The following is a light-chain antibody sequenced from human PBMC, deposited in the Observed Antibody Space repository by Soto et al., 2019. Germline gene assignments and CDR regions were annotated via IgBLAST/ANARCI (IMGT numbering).Light chain of an antibody. V-gene: IGKV3-20*01. Sequence: ETVLTQSPGTLSLSPGERATLSCRASQTVSSSYLAWYQQKPGQAPRLLIYGASSRATGIPDRFSGSGSGTDFTLTISRLEPEDFAVYYCQHRLSWPLTFGGGTTVELK. CDR2: GAS. CDR1: QTVSSSY. J-gene: IGKJ4*01. CDR3: QHRLSWPLT.